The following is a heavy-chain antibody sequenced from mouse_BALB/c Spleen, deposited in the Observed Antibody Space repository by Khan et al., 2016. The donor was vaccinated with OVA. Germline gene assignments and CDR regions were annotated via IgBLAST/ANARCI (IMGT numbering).Heavy chain of an antibody. Sequence: QIQLVQSGPELKKPGETVKISCKASGYTFKNYGMNWVKQAPGKGLKWMGWINTYTGEPTYADDFKGRFAFSLETSASTAYLQINNLKNEDTATYCYEREVGYHYSMDYWGQGTSVTGSS. CDR1: GYTFKNYG. D-gene: IGHD1-2*01. CDR2: INTYTGEP. J-gene: IGHJ4*01. V-gene: IGHV9-3-1*01. CDR3: EREVGYHYSMDY.